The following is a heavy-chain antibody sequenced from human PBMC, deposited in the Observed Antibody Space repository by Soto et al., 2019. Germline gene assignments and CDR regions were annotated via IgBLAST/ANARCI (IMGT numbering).Heavy chain of an antibody. Sequence: AASVKVSCKASGYTFTEHFMHWVRQAPGQGLEWMGWVNPKSGGTNYAEKFQGRVTMTRDTSITTAYMELSGLRSDDTAVYFCATIDSSRWYYFDYWGQGTLVTVSS. CDR3: ATIDSSRWYYFDY. V-gene: IGHV1-2*02. CDR1: GYTFTEHF. J-gene: IGHJ4*02. D-gene: IGHD6-13*01. CDR2: VNPKSGGT.